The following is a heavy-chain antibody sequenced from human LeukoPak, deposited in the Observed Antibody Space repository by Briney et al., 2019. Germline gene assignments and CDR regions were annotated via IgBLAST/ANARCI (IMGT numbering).Heavy chain of an antibody. J-gene: IGHJ4*02. CDR1: GASISGTAYY. Sequence: SETLSLTCTVSGASISGTAYYWGWVRQPPRKGLEWIGNIYYSGSTYYNASLQSRVTISIDTSKNQFSLRLSSVTAADTAVYYCARDWHSSGWYFDYWGQGTLVTVSS. CDR3: ARDWHSSGWYFDY. V-gene: IGHV4-39*02. CDR2: IYYSGST. D-gene: IGHD6-19*01.